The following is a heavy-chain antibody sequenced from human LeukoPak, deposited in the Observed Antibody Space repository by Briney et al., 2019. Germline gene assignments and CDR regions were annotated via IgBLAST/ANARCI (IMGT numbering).Heavy chain of an antibody. Sequence: SETLSLTCAVYGGSFSGYYWSWIRQPPGKGLEWIGEINPSGSTNYNPSLKSRVIISVDTSKNQFSLKLSSVTAADTAVYYCARLATRWGQGTLVTVSS. D-gene: IGHD5-12*01. V-gene: IGHV4-34*01. J-gene: IGHJ4*02. CDR3: ARLATR. CDR1: GGSFSGYY. CDR2: INPSGST.